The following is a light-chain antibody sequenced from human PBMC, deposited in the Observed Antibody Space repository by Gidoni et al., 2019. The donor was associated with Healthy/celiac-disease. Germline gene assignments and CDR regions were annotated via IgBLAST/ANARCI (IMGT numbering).Light chain of an antibody. CDR2: TAS. CDR3: QQSYSILRT. J-gene: IGKJ1*01. V-gene: IGKV1-39*01. Sequence: DIQMTQSPSSLSASVGDRVTITCRASQSISSYLNWYQQKPGKAPNLLIYTASTLESGVPSRFSGSGSGTDFTLTISSLQPEDFATYYCQQSYSILRTFGQGTKVEI. CDR1: QSISSY.